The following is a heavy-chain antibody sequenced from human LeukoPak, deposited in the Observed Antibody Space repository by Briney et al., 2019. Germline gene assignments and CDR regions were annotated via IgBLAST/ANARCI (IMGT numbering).Heavy chain of an antibody. J-gene: IGHJ4*02. CDR3: AIHGSMVRGDLDY. Sequence: GASVKVSCKASGYTFTSYGISWVRQAPGQGLEWMGWISAYNGNTNYAQKLQGRVTMTRNTSISTAYMELSSLRSEDTAVYYCAIHGSMVRGDLDYWGQGTLVTVSS. V-gene: IGHV1-18*01. CDR2: ISAYNGNT. D-gene: IGHD3-10*01. CDR1: GYTFTSYG.